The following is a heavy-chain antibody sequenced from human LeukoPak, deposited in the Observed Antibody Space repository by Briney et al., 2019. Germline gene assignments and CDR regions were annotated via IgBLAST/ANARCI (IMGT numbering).Heavy chain of an antibody. Sequence: ASVKVSCKASGYTFTSYYMHWVRQAPGQGLEWMGIINPSGGSTSYAQKFQGRVTMTRDTSTSTVYMELSSLRSEDTAVYYCARVAYYGSGTEGSWFDPWGQGTLGTVSS. V-gene: IGHV1-46*01. CDR1: GYTFTSYY. J-gene: IGHJ5*02. CDR3: ARVAYYGSGTEGSWFDP. D-gene: IGHD3-10*01. CDR2: INPSGGST.